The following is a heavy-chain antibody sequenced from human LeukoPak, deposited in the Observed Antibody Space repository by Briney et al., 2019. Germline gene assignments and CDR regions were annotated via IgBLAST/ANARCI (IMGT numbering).Heavy chain of an antibody. J-gene: IGHJ4*02. Sequence: SETLSLTCTVSGGSISSYYWSWIRQPPGKGLEWIGYIYTSGSTNYNPSLKSRVTISVDTSKNQFSLKLSSVTAADTAVYYCARESEQWLVGDYWGQGTLVTVSS. CDR1: GGSISSYY. CDR3: ARESEQWLVGDY. CDR2: IYTSGST. D-gene: IGHD6-19*01. V-gene: IGHV4-4*09.